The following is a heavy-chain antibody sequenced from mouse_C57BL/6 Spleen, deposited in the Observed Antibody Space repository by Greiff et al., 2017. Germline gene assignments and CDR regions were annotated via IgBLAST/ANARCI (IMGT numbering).Heavy chain of an antibody. Sequence: VQLQESGPELVKPGASVKISCKASGYSFTSYYIHWVKQRPGQGLEWIGWIYPGSGNTKYNEKFKGKATLTADTSSSTAYMQLSSLTSEDSAVYYCARCYGSSPYYAMDYWGQGTSVTVSS. CDR3: ARCYGSSPYYAMDY. CDR1: GYSFTSYY. V-gene: IGHV1-66*01. CDR2: IYPGSGNT. J-gene: IGHJ4*01. D-gene: IGHD1-1*01.